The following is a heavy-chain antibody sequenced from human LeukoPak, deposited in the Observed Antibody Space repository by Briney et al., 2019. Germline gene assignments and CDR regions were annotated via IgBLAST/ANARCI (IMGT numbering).Heavy chain of an antibody. V-gene: IGHV3-15*01. J-gene: IGHJ6*02. CDR2: IKSKTDGGTI. Sequence: KPGGSLRLSCEVSGFSFRNAWMRWVGQAPGKGLQWVGRIKSKTDGGTIEYAAPVKGRFTISRDDSKNTLYLEMNSLKTEDTGVYYCASQRETVIAAAFDVWGQGTTVTVSS. D-gene: IGHD2-15*01. CDR1: GFSFRNAW. CDR3: ASQRETVIAAAFDV.